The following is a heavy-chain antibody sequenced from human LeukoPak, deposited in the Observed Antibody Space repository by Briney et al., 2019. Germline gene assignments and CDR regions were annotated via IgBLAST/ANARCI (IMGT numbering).Heavy chain of an antibody. Sequence: ASVKVSCKASGYTFTSYGISWVRQAPGQRLEWMGWISASRGSTNYAQKFQGRVTMTTETSTTTAYMELRSLESDDTAVYYCARDRSGGSYFRLWGQGTLVTVSS. CDR3: ARDRSGGSYFRL. D-gene: IGHD2-15*01. V-gene: IGHV1-18*01. CDR2: ISASRGST. CDR1: GYTFTSYG. J-gene: IGHJ4*02.